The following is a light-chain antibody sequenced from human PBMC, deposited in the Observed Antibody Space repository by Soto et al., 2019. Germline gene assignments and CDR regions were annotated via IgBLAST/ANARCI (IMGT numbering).Light chain of an antibody. Sequence: EVVMTQSPATLSVSPGERVTLSCRASQSINAHLAWYQQKPGQAPRLLIHGASTRATGIPARFSGSGFGTEFLLTFSSLQSKDFAISYCHQYDTWLWAFGQGTKVEI. CDR3: HQYDTWLWA. CDR1: QSINAH. V-gene: IGKV3-15*01. CDR2: GAS. J-gene: IGKJ1*01.